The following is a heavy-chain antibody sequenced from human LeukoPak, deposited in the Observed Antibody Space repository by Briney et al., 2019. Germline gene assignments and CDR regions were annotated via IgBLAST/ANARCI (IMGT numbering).Heavy chain of an antibody. V-gene: IGHV4-61*01. CDR2: IYYSGST. D-gene: IGHD3-10*01. J-gene: IGHJ3*02. Sequence: PSETLSLTCTVSGGSFSSGSYYWSWIRQPPGKGLEWIGYIYYSGSTNYNPSLKSRVTISVDTSKNQFSLKLSSVTAADTAVYYCASSSGSYEEQDDAFDIWGQGTMVTVSS. CDR1: GGSFSSGSYY. CDR3: ASSSGSYEEQDDAFDI.